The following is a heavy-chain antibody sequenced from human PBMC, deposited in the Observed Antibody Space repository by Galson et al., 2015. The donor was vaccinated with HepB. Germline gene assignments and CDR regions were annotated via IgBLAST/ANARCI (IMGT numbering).Heavy chain of an antibody. D-gene: IGHD1-1*01. CDR2: TYWDDDG. J-gene: IGHJ5*02. CDR1: GFSLSTSGVG. Sequence: PALVKPTQTLTLTCTFSGFSLSTSGVGVGWIRQPPGKALEWLAFTYWDDDGRYSPSLKSRLTITKDTSKNQVVLTMTNMDPVDTATYYCAHRRRIGSSFNENWLDPWGQGILVTVSS. V-gene: IGHV2-5*02. CDR3: AHRRRIGSSFNENWLDP.